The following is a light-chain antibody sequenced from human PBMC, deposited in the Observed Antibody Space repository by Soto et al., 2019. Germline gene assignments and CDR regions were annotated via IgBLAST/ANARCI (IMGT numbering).Light chain of an antibody. Sequence: EIVLTQSPGTLSLSIGERTTLSCRASQSVSRSSLTWYQQKPGQAPRLLISGASSRATGIPDRFSGSGSGTDFPLTISRMEPEDFAVYYCQQSGSSPPTFGGGTKVEIK. V-gene: IGKV3-20*01. CDR3: QQSGSSPPT. J-gene: IGKJ4*01. CDR2: GAS. CDR1: QSVSRSS.